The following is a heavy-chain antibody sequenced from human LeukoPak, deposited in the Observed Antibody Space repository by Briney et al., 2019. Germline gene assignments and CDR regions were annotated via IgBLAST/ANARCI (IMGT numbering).Heavy chain of an antibody. CDR3: AKDLLYDWYDAFDI. Sequence: GGSLRLSCAASGLTFDDYAMDWGREAPGEGVGWGSVISGDGGSTYYADSVKGRFTISRDNTKNSLYLQMNSLRTDDTALYYCAKDLLYDWYDAFDIWGQGTMVTVSS. CDR1: GLTFDDYA. CDR2: ISGDGGST. D-gene: IGHD3-9*01. V-gene: IGHV3-43*02. J-gene: IGHJ3*02.